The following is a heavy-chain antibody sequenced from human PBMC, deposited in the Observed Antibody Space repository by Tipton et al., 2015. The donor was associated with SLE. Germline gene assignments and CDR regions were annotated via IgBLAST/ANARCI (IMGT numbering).Heavy chain of an antibody. D-gene: IGHD3-10*01. CDR1: GGSISSGGYY. V-gene: IGHV4-31*03. J-gene: IGHJ4*02. CDR3: ARGRYGSGPFGGY. Sequence: TLSLTCTVSGGSISSGGYYWSWIRQHPGKGLEWIGYIYCSGSTYYNPSLKSRVTISVDTSKNQFSLKLSSVTAADTAVYYCARGRYGSGPFGGYWGQGTLVTVSS. CDR2: IYCSGST.